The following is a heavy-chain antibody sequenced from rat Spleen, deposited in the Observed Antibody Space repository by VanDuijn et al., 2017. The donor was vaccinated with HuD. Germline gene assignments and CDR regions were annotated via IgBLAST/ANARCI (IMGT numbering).Heavy chain of an antibody. J-gene: IGHJ2*01. D-gene: IGHD1-4*01. V-gene: IGHV5-7*01. Sequence: EVKLVESGGGLVRPGRSMKVSCAVSGLTFSDYYMAWVRQVPTKGLEWVATISYDGSSTYYRDSVKGRFTISRDNAKSTLYLQMDSLRSEDTATYYCARWTYTRRGIDYWGQGVMVTVSS. CDR3: ARWTYTRRGIDY. CDR1: GLTFSDYY. CDR2: ISYDGSST.